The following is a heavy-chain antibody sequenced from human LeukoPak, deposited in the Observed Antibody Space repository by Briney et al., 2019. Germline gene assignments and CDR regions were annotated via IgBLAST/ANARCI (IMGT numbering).Heavy chain of an antibody. CDR1: GGTFSSYA. D-gene: IGHD1-7*01. CDR3: AALTGTTIYYYYMDV. V-gene: IGHV1-69*05. J-gene: IGHJ6*03. Sequence: SVKVSCKASGGTFSSYAISWVRQAPGQGLEWMGGIIPIFGTANYAQKLQGRVTITTDESTSTAYMELSSLRSEDTAVYYCAALTGTTIYYYYMDVWGKGTTVTVSS. CDR2: IIPIFGTA.